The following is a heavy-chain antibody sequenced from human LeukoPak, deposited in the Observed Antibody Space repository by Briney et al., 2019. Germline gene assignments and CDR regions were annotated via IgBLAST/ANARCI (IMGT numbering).Heavy chain of an antibody. Sequence: GGSLRLSCAASGLTFSSYGMHWVRQAPGKGLEWVAVISYDGSNKYYADSVKGRFTISRDNSKNTLHLQMNSLRAEDTAVYYCAKSLFVVVPAARPPFDYWGQGTLVTVSS. CDR3: AKSLFVVVPAARPPFDY. CDR2: ISYDGSNK. D-gene: IGHD2-2*01. V-gene: IGHV3-30*18. CDR1: GLTFSSYG. J-gene: IGHJ4*02.